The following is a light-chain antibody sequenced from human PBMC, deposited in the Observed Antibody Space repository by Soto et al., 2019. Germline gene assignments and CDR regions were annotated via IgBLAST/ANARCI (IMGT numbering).Light chain of an antibody. V-gene: IGLV2-11*01. CDR2: DVS. Sequence: QSALTQPRSVSGSPGQSVTISCTGTSSDVGAYNYVSWYQQHPGKAPKLMIYDVSNRPSGVPDRFSGSKSGNTASLTISGLQAEDEADYYCCSYAGSYKWVFGGGTKLTVL. CDR1: SSDVGAYNY. J-gene: IGLJ3*02. CDR3: CSYAGSYKWV.